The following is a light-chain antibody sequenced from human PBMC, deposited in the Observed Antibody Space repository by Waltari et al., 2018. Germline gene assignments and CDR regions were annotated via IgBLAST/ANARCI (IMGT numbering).Light chain of an antibody. CDR2: EVS. CDR1: SSAVGGYNY. Sequence: QSALTQPASVSGSPGQSITISSTGTSSAVGGYNYVSWYQQHPGKAPKLMIYEVSNRPSGVSNRFSGSKSGNTASLTISGLQAEDEADYYCSSYTSSSTYVFGTGTKVTVL. V-gene: IGLV2-14*01. CDR3: SSYTSSSTYV. J-gene: IGLJ1*01.